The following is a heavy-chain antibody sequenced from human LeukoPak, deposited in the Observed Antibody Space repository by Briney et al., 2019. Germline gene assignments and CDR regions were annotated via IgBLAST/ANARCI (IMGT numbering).Heavy chain of an antibody. V-gene: IGHV4-34*01. CDR2: INPRGST. D-gene: IGHD3-10*01. CDR3: ARQISDYYYYYIDV. Sequence: SETLSLTCGVYGGSFSGYYWSWIRQPPGKGLEWIGEINPRGSTNYNPSLKSRVTLSADTSKNQFSLTLNSVTAADTAVYYCARQISDYYYYYIDVWGKGTTVTVSS. CDR1: GGSFSGYY. J-gene: IGHJ6*03.